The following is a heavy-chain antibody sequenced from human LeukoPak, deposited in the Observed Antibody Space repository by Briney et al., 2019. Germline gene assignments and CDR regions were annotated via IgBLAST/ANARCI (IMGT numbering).Heavy chain of an antibody. CDR1: GFTFSSYS. J-gene: IGHJ4*02. V-gene: IGHV3-21*01. CDR2: ISSSSSYI. CDR3: AGLVPAHF. D-gene: IGHD2-2*01. Sequence: PGGSLRLSCAASGFTFSSYSMNWVRQAPGKGLEWVSSISSSSSYIYYADSMKGRFTISRDDAKNSLYLQMNSLRAEDTAVCYCAGLVPAHFWGQGTLVTVSS.